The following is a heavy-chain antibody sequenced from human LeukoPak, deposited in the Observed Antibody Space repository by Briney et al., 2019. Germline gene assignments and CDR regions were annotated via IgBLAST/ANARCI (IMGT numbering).Heavy chain of an antibody. J-gene: IGHJ4*02. CDR2: IYPGDSET. Sequence: GASLQISCEVSGSSFTSHWIGWVRPLPGKGLEWMGIIYPGDSETRYSPSFQGQVTISVDKSISTAYLQWSSLKASDTAMYYCARSRRYTYGYVDYWGQGTLVTVSS. V-gene: IGHV5-51*01. CDR3: ARSRRYTYGYVDY. CDR1: GSSFTSHW. D-gene: IGHD5-18*01.